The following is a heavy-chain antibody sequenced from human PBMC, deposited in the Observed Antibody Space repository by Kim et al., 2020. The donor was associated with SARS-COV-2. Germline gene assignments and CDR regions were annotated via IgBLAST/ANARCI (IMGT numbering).Heavy chain of an antibody. CDR3: ARVRWARNDAYDI. Sequence: ASVKVSCKVSGYIFNNYALNWVRQAPGEGLEWMGWINTNTGNPTYAQGFTGRFVFSLDSSVSTAYLQISSLKAEDTAVYYCARVRWARNDAYDIWGQGTMVTVSS. CDR2: INTNTGNP. V-gene: IGHV7-4-1*02. J-gene: IGHJ3*02. CDR1: GYIFNNYA. D-gene: IGHD3-16*01.